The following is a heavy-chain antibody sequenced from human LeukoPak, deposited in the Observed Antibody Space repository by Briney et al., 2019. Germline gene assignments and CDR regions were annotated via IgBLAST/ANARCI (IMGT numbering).Heavy chain of an antibody. CDR3: ARHDCDSSRCSVNWFDP. CDR1: CVSMSSSPYY. V-gene: IGHV4-39*01. J-gene: IGHJ5*02. CDR2: IYASGNT. D-gene: IGHD2/OR15-2a*01. Sequence: SETLSLTCTLSCVSMSSSPYYCGWIRPPPGKCLEWIGTIYASGNTNYNPSLRSRLTISVDTSRNQFSLKLSSVTAEDTAVYYCARHDCDSSRCSVNWFDPWGQGTLVTVSS.